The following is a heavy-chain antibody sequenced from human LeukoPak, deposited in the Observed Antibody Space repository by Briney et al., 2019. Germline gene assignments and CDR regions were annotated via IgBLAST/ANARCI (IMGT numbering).Heavy chain of an antibody. J-gene: IGHJ4*02. CDR2: ISSRSSYI. CDR1: GFTFSSYR. Sequence: GGSLRLSCAASGFTFSSYRMNWVRQAPGKGLQWVSSISSRSSYIYYADSVKGRFTISRDNAKNAQYLQMNSLRAEDTAVYYCARDGYFDWSDYFDYWGQGTLVTVSS. V-gene: IGHV3-21*01. D-gene: IGHD3-9*01. CDR3: ARDGYFDWSDYFDY.